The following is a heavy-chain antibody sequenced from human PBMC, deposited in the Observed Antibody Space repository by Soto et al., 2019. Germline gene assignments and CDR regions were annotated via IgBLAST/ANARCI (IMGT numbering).Heavy chain of an antibody. J-gene: IGHJ4*02. CDR2: VNPDGTIK. Sequence: EVQLVESGGDLVQPGGSLRLSCAASGYTFSHYWMHWVRQAPGKGLVWVSRVNPDGTIKAYADSVQGRFTISRDNAKNTLYFQMNRQGVEDTALYHGSYDTFGDKDFWGQATPVTVSS. V-gene: IGHV3-74*01. CDR1: GYTFSHYW. D-gene: IGHD3-9*01. CDR3: SYDTFGDKDF.